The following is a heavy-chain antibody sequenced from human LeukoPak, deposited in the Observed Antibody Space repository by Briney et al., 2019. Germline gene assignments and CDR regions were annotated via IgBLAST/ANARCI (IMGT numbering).Heavy chain of an antibody. J-gene: IGHJ4*02. V-gene: IGHV1-18*01. CDR3: AKDLADGYSSSWYVGDY. D-gene: IGHD6-13*01. CDR2: ISAYNGNT. CDR1: GYTFTSYG. Sequence: ASVKVSCKASGYTFTSYGISWVRQAPGQGLEWMGWISAYNGNTNYAQKLQGRVTMTTDTSTSTAYMELRSLRSDDTAVYYCAKDLADGYSSSWYVGDYWGQGTLVTVSS.